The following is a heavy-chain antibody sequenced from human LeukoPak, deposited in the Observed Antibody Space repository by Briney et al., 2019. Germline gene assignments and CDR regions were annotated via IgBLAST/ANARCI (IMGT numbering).Heavy chain of an antibody. J-gene: IGHJ4*02. CDR2: INPYNGNT. CDR3: ARERSGWFFSN. D-gene: IGHD6-19*01. Sequence: ASVKVSCKASGYSFTGYGITWVRQAPGQGLEWMGWINPYNGNTNYVQKLQGRVTMTTDTSTSTAYMDLRSLRSDDTAVYYCARERSGWFFSNWGQGTLVTVSS. CDR1: GYSFTGYG. V-gene: IGHV1-18*01.